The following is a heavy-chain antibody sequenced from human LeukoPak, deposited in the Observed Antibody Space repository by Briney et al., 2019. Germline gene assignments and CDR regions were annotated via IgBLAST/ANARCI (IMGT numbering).Heavy chain of an antibody. CDR2: LYSGGGT. J-gene: IGHJ4*02. D-gene: IGHD6-13*01. CDR1: GFTVSKRY. V-gene: IGHV3-66*01. Sequence: GGSLRLSCAASGFTVSKRYMTWVRQAPGKGLEWVSSLYSGGGTYYADSVKGRFTISRDNSKNTLNLQMNSLRTEDTAVYYCATEAGVDWGQGTLVTVSS. CDR3: ATEAGVD.